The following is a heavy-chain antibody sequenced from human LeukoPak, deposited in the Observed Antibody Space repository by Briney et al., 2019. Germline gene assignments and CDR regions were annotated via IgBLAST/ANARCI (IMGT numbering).Heavy chain of an antibody. Sequence: GGSLRLSCAASGFTFSNYGMYWVRQAPGKGLEWVSAISGSGGSTYYADSVKGRFTISRDNSKNTLYLQMNSLRAEDTAVYYCAKDQGRSYWFEYYFDYWGQGTLVTVSS. CDR3: AKDQGRSYWFEYYFDY. CDR1: GFTFSNYG. V-gene: IGHV3-23*01. J-gene: IGHJ4*02. D-gene: IGHD1-26*01. CDR2: ISGSGGST.